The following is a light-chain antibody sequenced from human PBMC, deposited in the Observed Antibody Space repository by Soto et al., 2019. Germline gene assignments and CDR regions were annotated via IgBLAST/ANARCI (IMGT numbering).Light chain of an antibody. J-gene: IGKJ5*01. CDR2: KAS. CDR1: QTIDTD. Sequence: DNQMNQSPSTLSASVGDRVTITCRASQTIDTDLAWYQHKPGKAPQLLIHKASSLESGVPSRFSGSGSGTEFTLSISSLQPDEFATHYCQQYNSFSTFGQGTRLEIK. CDR3: QQYNSFST. V-gene: IGKV1-5*03.